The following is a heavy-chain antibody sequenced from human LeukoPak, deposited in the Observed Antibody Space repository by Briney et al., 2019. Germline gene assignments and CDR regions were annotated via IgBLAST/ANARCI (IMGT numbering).Heavy chain of an antibody. CDR2: IISSGTPI. Sequence: GGSLRLSCAASGFTFSNEMNWVRRAAGKGREGVSSIISSGTPIHYSESVKGGFTISRDNAKNSLFLQMNSLRAEDTAVYYCAREKTACGGDCYDSWGQGTLVTVSS. V-gene: IGHV3-48*03. CDR1: GFTFSNE. J-gene: IGHJ4*02. D-gene: IGHD2-21*01. CDR3: AREKTACGGDCYDS.